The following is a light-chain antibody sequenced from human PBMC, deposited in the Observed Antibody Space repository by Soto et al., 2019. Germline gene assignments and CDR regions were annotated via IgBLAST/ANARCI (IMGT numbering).Light chain of an antibody. V-gene: IGKV3-20*01. Sequence: EIVLTQSPCTLSSSLGERATLSCRASQSVSSNYVSWYQQKPDQAPRLLIYATSSRATGIPDRFSGSGSGTAFTLTISRLEPEDFAVYYCQQYGNSPRYSFGQGTKLEIK. CDR3: QQYGNSPRYS. J-gene: IGKJ2*03. CDR1: QSVSSNY. CDR2: ATS.